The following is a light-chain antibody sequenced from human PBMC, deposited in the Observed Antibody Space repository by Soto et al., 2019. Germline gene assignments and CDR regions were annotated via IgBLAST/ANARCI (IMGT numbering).Light chain of an antibody. V-gene: IGLV2-14*01. J-gene: IGLJ3*02. CDR2: EVS. CDR1: SGDVGGYNY. Sequence: QSALTQPASVSGSLGQSITIPCTGTSGDVGGYNYVSWYQQHPGKAPKLMIYEVSNRPSGVSNRFSGSKSGNTASLTISGLQAEDEADYYCSSFTSINTWVFGGGTQLTVL. CDR3: SSFTSINTWV.